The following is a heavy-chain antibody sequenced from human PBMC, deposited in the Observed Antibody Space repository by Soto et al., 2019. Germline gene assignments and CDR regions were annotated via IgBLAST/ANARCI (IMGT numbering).Heavy chain of an antibody. CDR2: INPSGGST. Sequence: ASVMVSCKASGYTFTGYYMHWVRQAPGQGLEWMGIINPSGGSTSYAQKFQGRVTMTRDTSTSTVYMELSSLRSEDTAVYYCARDGAVAATNDAFDIWGQGTMVTVSS. CDR3: ARDGAVAATNDAFDI. V-gene: IGHV1-46*03. D-gene: IGHD2-15*01. CDR1: GYTFTGYY. J-gene: IGHJ3*02.